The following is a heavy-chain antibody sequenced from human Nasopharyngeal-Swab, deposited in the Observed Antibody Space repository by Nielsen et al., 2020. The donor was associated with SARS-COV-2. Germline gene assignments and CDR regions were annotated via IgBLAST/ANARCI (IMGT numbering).Heavy chain of an antibody. CDR1: GVTFNSYA. CDR3: AKAPYLRGLDV. Sequence: GEALKITCAAYGVTFNSYAMSWVRQAPGKGLEWVSIISGSGDTTYYADSVKDRFTIPRDNSKNTLYLQTNSLRVEDTAVYYCAKAPYLRGLDVWGQGTTVTVSS. J-gene: IGHJ6*02. CDR2: ISGSGDTT. V-gene: IGHV3-23*01. D-gene: IGHD2-21*01.